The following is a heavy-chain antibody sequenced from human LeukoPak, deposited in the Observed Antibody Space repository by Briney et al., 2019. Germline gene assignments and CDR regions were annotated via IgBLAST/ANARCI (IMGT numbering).Heavy chain of an antibody. V-gene: IGHV3-48*01. D-gene: IGHD6-6*01. CDR2: ISYSSGTI. CDR3: ARDLEYCSSENAFDI. Sequence: GGSLRLSCAASGFTFSSYTMNWVRQAPGKGLEWVSYISYSSGTIYYADSVKGRFTISRDNAKNSLYLQMNSLRAEDTAVYYCARDLEYCSSENAFDIWGQGTMVTVSS. J-gene: IGHJ3*02. CDR1: GFTFSSYT.